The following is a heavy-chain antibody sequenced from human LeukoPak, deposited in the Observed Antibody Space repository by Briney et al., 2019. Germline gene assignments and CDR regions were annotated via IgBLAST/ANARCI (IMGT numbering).Heavy chain of an antibody. Sequence: GGSLRLSCAASGFTFSSYGMHWVRQAPGKGLEWVAFISYDGYNQYYADSVKGRFTISRDNAKNSLYLQMYSLRAEDTAVYYCARDPIPYSGSYFAWFDPWGQGTLVTVSS. V-gene: IGHV3-30*12. D-gene: IGHD1-26*01. CDR1: GFTFSSYG. CDR3: ARDPIPYSGSYFAWFDP. J-gene: IGHJ5*02. CDR2: ISYDGYNQ.